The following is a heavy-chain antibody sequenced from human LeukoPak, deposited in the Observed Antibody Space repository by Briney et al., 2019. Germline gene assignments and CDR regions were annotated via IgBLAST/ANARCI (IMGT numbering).Heavy chain of an antibody. CDR3: ARGHSSGWYYDWFDP. V-gene: IGHV4-38-2*02. CDR2: VFRSGSA. Sequence: SETLSLTCTVSDYSITSGYYWAWIRQPPGKGPEWIGSVFRSGSASYNPSLRSRVSISVDTVNNHFSLNLTSVTAADTAMYYCARGHSSGWYYDWFDPWGQGTLVTVSS. CDR1: DYSITSGYY. J-gene: IGHJ5*02. D-gene: IGHD6-19*01.